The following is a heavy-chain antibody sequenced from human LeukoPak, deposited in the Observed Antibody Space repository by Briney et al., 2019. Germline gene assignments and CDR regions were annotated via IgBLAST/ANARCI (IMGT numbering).Heavy chain of an antibody. CDR3: ARGLSRSGYSTRYYYYGMDV. D-gene: IGHD3-3*01. V-gene: IGHV4-30-2*01. J-gene: IGHJ6*02. CDR1: GGSISSGGYS. CDR2: IYHSGST. Sequence: SETLSLTCAVSGGSISSGGYSWSWIRQPPGKGLEWIGYIYHSGSTYYNPSLKSRVTISVDRSKNQFSLKLSSVTAADTAVYYCARGLSRSGYSTRYYYYGMDVWGQGTTVTVSS.